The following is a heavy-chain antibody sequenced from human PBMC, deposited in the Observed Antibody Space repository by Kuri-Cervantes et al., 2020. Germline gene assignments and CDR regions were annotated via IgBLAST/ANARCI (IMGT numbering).Heavy chain of an antibody. D-gene: IGHD6-13*01. Sequence: GGSLRLSCAASGFTFSQYYIMWIRQAPGKGLEWVSYISHSGSLIYEADSVKGRFTISRDNAKNSLYLQMNSLRAEDTALYYCAKDSRSGYSSSWSPFDYWGQGTLVTVSS. CDR2: ISHSGSLI. J-gene: IGHJ4*02. CDR3: AKDSRSGYSSSWSPFDY. V-gene: IGHV3-11*01. CDR1: GFTFSQYY.